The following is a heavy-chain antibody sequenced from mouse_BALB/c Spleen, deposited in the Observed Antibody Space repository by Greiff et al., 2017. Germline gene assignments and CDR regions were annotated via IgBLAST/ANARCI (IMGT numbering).Heavy chain of an antibody. J-gene: IGHJ4*01. D-gene: IGHD2-4*01. CDR1: GYTFSSYW. Sequence: QVQLQQSGAELMKPGASVKISCKATGYTFSSYWIAWVKQRPGHGLEWIGEILPGSGSTNYNEKFKGKATFTADTSSNTAYMQLSSLTSEDSAVYYCARGGLRRRDAMDYWGQGTSVTVSS. CDR3: ARGGLRRRDAMDY. CDR2: ILPGSGST. V-gene: IGHV1-9*01.